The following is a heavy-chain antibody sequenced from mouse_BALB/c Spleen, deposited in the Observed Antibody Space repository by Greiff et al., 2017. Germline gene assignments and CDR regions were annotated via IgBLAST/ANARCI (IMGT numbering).Heavy chain of an antibody. CDR2: ISSGGST. V-gene: IGHV5-6-5*01. CDR3: AREGTGTKGFAY. Sequence: EVKLVESGGGLVKPGGSLKLSCAASGFTFSSYAMSWVRQTPEKRLEWVASISSGGSTYYPDSVKGRFTISRDNARNILYLQMSSLRSEDTAMYYCAREGTGTKGFAYWGQGTLVTVSA. J-gene: IGHJ3*01. CDR1: GFTFSSYA. D-gene: IGHD4-1*01.